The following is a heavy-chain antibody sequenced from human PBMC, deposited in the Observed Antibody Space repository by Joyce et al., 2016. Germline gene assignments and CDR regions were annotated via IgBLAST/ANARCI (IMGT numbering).Heavy chain of an antibody. CDR1: GGSIRSYF. V-gene: IGHV4-59*01. D-gene: IGHD2-15*01. Sequence: QIQLQESGPGLVKPSETLSLTCTASGGSIRSYFWSWIRQPPGKGLEYLGYIYYTGNTNYNPSLKSRVTISIDTSKNQFSLRLSAVTAADTAVYYCARLKDTSYSLDYWGQGTLVTASS. CDR3: ARLKDTSYSLDY. CDR2: IYYTGNT. J-gene: IGHJ4*02.